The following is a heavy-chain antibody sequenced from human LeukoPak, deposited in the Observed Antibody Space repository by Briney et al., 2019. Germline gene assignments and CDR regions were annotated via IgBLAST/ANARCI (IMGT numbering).Heavy chain of an antibody. D-gene: IGHD2-15*01. V-gene: IGHV4-34*01. CDR2: INHSGST. J-gene: IGHJ3*02. Sequence: PSETLSLTCAVYGGSFSGYYWSWIRQPPGKGLEWIGEINHSGSTNYNPSLESRVTISVDTSKNQFSLKLSSVTAADTAVYYCARDRGSGAFDIWGQGTMVTVSS. CDR3: ARDRGSGAFDI. CDR1: GGSFSGYY.